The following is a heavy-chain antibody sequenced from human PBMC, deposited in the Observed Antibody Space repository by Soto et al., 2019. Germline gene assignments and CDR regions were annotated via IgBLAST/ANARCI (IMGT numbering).Heavy chain of an antibody. D-gene: IGHD4-17*01. CDR1: GYTFTGYY. CDR3: AMNYGDYGGGAFDI. V-gene: IGHV1-2*04. CDR2: INPNSGGT. J-gene: IGHJ3*02. Sequence: ASVKVSCKASGYTFTGYYMHWVRQAPGQGLEWMGWINPNSGGTNYAQKFQGWVTMTRDTSISTAYMELSRLRPDDTAVYYCAMNYGDYGGGAFDIWGQGTMVTVSS.